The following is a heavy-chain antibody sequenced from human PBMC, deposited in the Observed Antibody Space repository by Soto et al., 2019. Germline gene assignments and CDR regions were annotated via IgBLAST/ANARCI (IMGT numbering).Heavy chain of an antibody. Sequence: PSETLSLTCTVSGGSISRCCYYWSWIRQHPGKGLEWIGYIYHSGSTYYNPSLKSRVTISVDRSKNQFSLKLSSVTAADTAVYYCARVQSPWGQGTLVTVSS. J-gene: IGHJ5*02. D-gene: IGHD6-19*01. CDR2: IYHSGST. CDR1: GGSISRCCYY. V-gene: IGHV4-30-2*01. CDR3: ARVQSP.